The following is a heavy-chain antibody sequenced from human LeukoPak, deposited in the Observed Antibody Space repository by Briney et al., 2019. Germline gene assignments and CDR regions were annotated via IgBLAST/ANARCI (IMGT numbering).Heavy chain of an antibody. J-gene: IGHJ4*02. CDR1: GYTFSNFG. D-gene: IGHD3-22*01. V-gene: IGHV1-18*01. Sequence: ASVKVSCKASGYTFSNFGISWVRQAPGQGLELMGWISAYNGNTDYAQKLQGRVTMTIDTSTSTAYMELRSLRSDDTAVYYCARGRWYDSSGYYPYWGQGTLVTVSS. CDR3: ARGRWYDSSGYYPY. CDR2: ISAYNGNT.